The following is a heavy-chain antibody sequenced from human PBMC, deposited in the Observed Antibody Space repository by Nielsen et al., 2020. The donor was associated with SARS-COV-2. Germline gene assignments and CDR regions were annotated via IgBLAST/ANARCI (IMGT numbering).Heavy chain of an antibody. V-gene: IGHV4-61*01. Sequence: SETLSLTCTVSGYSISSGYYWGWIRQPPGKGLEWIGYIYYSGSTNYNPSLKSRVTISVDTSKNQFSLKLSSVTAADTAVYYCARDSVGATTLSFDYWGQGTLVTVSS. D-gene: IGHD1-26*01. CDR1: GYSISSGYY. CDR3: ARDSVGATTLSFDY. J-gene: IGHJ4*02. CDR2: IYYSGST.